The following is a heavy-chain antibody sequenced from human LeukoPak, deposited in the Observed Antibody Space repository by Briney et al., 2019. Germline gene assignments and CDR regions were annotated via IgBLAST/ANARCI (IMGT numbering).Heavy chain of an antibody. CDR3: AKGGIAAPFDY. CDR1: GFTFSSYA. Sequence: TGGSLRLSCAASGFTFSSYAMGWVHQAPGKGLEWVSAINGGGGRTYYADSVKGRFTISRDNSKNTLYLQMNSLRAEDMAVYYCAKGGIAAPFDYWGQGTLVTVSS. V-gene: IGHV3-23*01. J-gene: IGHJ4*02. D-gene: IGHD6-13*01. CDR2: INGGGGRT.